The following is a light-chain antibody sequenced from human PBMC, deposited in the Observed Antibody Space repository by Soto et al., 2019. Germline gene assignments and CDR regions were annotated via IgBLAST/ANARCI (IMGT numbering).Light chain of an antibody. CDR2: LAS. Sequence: DIQMTQSPSSLSASVGDSVTITCRASQKINNFLNWYQQKTGKAPKLLIFLASSLESGVPSRFGGSGSGSDFTLSISSLQPEDSATYYCQQSLGNPRTFGGGTKVEI. CDR1: QKINNF. J-gene: IGKJ4*01. V-gene: IGKV1-39*01. CDR3: QQSLGNPRT.